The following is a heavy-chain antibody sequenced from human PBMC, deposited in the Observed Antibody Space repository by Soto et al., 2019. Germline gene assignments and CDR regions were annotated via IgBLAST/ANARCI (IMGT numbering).Heavy chain of an antibody. V-gene: IGHV3-23*04. Sequence: EVQLVESGGGLVKPGGSLRLSCAASGFTFSSYSMNWVRQAPGKGLEWVSAISGSGGSTYYADSVKGRFTISRDNSKNTLYLQMNSLRAEDTAVYYCAKDRAVAGPFDYWGQGTLVTISS. CDR1: GFTFSSYS. D-gene: IGHD6-19*01. J-gene: IGHJ4*02. CDR2: ISGSGGST. CDR3: AKDRAVAGPFDY.